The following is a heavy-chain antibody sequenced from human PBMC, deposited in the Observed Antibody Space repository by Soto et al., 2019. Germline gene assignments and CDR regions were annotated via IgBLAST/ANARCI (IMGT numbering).Heavy chain of an antibody. CDR2: ISYDGSNK. CDR1: GFTFSSYA. Sequence: PGGSLRLSCAASGFTFSSYAMHWVRQAPGKGLEWVAVISYDGSNKYYADSVKGRFTISRDNSKNTLYLQMNSLRAEDTAVYYCARDLGRGYSYDSVFDLWGRGTLVTVSS. D-gene: IGHD5-18*01. J-gene: IGHJ2*01. V-gene: IGHV3-30-3*01. CDR3: ARDLGRGYSYDSVFDL.